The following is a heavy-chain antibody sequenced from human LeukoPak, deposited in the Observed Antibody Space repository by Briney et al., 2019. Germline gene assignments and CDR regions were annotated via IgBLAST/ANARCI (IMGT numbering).Heavy chain of an antibody. CDR2: FSVTDKTT. J-gene: IGHJ4*02. D-gene: IGHD4-17*01. Sequence: GGSLRLSCAASGFTFSSYAMSWVRQAPGKGLEWFSGFSVTDKTTYYADSVKGRFTISRDNSKNTLYLQMSSLRVEDTAVYYCAKDPSVYYGDYIIRWGQGTLVLVSS. CDR1: GFTFSSYA. CDR3: AKDPSVYYGDYIIR. V-gene: IGHV3-23*01.